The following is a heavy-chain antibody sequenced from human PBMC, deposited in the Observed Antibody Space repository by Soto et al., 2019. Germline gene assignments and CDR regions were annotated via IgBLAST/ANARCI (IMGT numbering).Heavy chain of an antibody. CDR2: INAVNGDT. J-gene: IGHJ4*02. CDR1: GYTFTRYG. CDR3: AGDSGRVFGEMTSGLFDY. Sequence: ASVKVSCKASGYTFTRYGMHWVRQAPGQRLEWMGWINAVNGDTKYSQKFQGRVTITRDTSATIDYMELRSLRSEDTAVYYCAGDSGRVFGEMTSGLFDYWGQGTLVTVSS. V-gene: IGHV1-3*01. D-gene: IGHD3-10*02.